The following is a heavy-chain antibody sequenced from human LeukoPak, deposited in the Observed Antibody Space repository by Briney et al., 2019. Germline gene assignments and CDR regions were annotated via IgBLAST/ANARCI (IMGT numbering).Heavy chain of an antibody. D-gene: IGHD2-2*01. CDR3: STSIRGYSDY. Sequence: GGSLRLSCAASGFTFSDYWMDWVRLAPGKGMEWVANINQDGSEGYSADSVKGRFTISRDNAKNSLYLQMNSLRAEDTAVYYCSTSIRGYSDYWGQGTLVTVSS. J-gene: IGHJ4*02. CDR1: GFTFSDYW. V-gene: IGHV3-7*01. CDR2: INQDGSEG.